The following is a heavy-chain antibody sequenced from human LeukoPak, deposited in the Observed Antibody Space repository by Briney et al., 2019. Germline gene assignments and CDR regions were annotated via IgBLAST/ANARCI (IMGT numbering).Heavy chain of an antibody. D-gene: IGHD2-15*01. CDR1: GFTFSSYE. V-gene: IGHV3-33*08. Sequence: GGSLRLSCAASGFTFSSYEMNWVRQAPGKGLEWVAVIWYDGSNKYYADSVKGRFTISRDNSKNTLYLQMNSLRAEDTAVYYCARAWEYCSGGSCYSEYFQHWGQGTLVTVSS. CDR3: ARAWEYCSGGSCYSEYFQH. J-gene: IGHJ1*01. CDR2: IWYDGSNK.